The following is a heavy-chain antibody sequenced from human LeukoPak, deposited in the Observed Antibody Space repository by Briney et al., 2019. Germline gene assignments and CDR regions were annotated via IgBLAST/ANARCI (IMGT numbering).Heavy chain of an antibody. CDR2: ISSSGSTI. V-gene: IGHV3-11*01. CDR1: GFTFSDYY. J-gene: IGHJ5*02. Sequence: GGSLRLSCAASGFTFSDYYISWIRQAPGKGLEWVSYISSSGSTIYYADSVKGRFTISRDNAKNSLYLQMNSLRAEDTAVYYCARDPYSSGGNWFDPWGQGTLVTVSS. D-gene: IGHD6-25*01. CDR3: ARDPYSSGGNWFDP.